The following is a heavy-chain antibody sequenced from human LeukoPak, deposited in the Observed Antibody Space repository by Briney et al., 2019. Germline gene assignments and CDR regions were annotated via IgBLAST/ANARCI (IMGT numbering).Heavy chain of an antibody. V-gene: IGHV4-59*12. CDR1: GASISSYC. D-gene: IGHD2-2*01. CDR2: IYYSGST. Sequence: SETLSLTCTVSGASISSYCWSWIRQPPGKGLEWIGYIYYSGSTNYNPSLKSRVTISVDTSKNQFSLKLSSVTAADTAVYYCARGGYCSSTSCYGGDFDYWGQGTLVTVSS. J-gene: IGHJ4*02. CDR3: ARGGYCSSTSCYGGDFDY.